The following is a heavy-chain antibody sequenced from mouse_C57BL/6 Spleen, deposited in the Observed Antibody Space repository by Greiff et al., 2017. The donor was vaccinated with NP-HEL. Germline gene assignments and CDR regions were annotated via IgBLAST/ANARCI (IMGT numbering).Heavy chain of an antibody. Sequence: EVKLMESGAELVRPGASVKLSCTASGFTITDDYMHWVKQRPEQGLEWIGWIDPENGDTEYASKFQGKATITADTSSNTAYLQLSSLTSEDTAVYYCTTSQGLGAMDYWGQGTSVTVSS. CDR2: IDPENGDT. CDR3: TTSQGLGAMDY. J-gene: IGHJ4*01. CDR1: GFTITDDY. D-gene: IGHD6-1*01. V-gene: IGHV14-4*01.